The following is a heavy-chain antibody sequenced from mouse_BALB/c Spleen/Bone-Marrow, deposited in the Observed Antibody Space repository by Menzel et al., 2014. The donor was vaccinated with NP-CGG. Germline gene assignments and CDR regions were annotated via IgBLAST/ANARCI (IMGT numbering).Heavy chain of an antibody. CDR2: VWTGGST. CDR3: ARNSGHYSLDY. CDR1: GFSLTQYT. V-gene: IGHV2-2*02. Sequence: VMLVESGPGLVQPSQSLSITCTVSGFSLTQYTIYWIRQSPGKGLEWLGVVWTGGSTDYNATFISRLTITKDNSKSQVFFKMTSLEPTDTAIYYCARNSGHYSLDYWGQGTSVTVSS. D-gene: IGHD2-12*01. J-gene: IGHJ4*01.